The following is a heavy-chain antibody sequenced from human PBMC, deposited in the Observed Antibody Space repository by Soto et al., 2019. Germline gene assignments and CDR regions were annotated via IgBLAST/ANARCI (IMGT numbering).Heavy chain of an antibody. D-gene: IGHD3-22*01. V-gene: IGHV4-39*01. CDR2: IYYSGST. Sequence: TSETLSLTCTVSGGSISSSSYYWGWIRQPPGKGLEWIGSIYYSGSTYYNPSLKSRVTISVDTSKNQFSLKLSSVTAADTAVYYCARGGGEYYYDSSGYYPIDYWGQGTLVTVSS. J-gene: IGHJ4*02. CDR3: ARGGGEYYYDSSGYYPIDY. CDR1: GGSISSSSYY.